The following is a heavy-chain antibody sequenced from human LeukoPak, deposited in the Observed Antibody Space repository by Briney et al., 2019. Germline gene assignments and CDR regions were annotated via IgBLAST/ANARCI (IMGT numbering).Heavy chain of an antibody. V-gene: IGHV3-53*01. CDR2: IYSGGST. CDR1: GFTVSSNY. D-gene: IGHD3-10*01. J-gene: IGHJ3*02. Sequence: GGSLRLSCAASGFTVSSNYMSWVRQAPGKGLEWVSVIYSGGSTYYADSVKGRFTISRDNSKNTLYLQINSLRAEDTAVYYCAGIYYGGPTHDAFDIWGQGTMVTVSS. CDR3: AGIYYGGPTHDAFDI.